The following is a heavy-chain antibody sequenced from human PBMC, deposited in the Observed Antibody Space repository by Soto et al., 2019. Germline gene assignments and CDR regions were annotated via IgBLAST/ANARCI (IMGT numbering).Heavy chain of an antibody. D-gene: IGHD6-13*01. V-gene: IGHV2-70*11. J-gene: IGHJ4*02. Sequence: TLSLTCTVSGGSISNYYWSWIRQPPGKALEWLARIDWDDDKYYSTSLKTRLTISKDTSKNQVVLTMTNMDPVDTATYYCARIPSSYSSWYYFDYWGQGTLVTVSS. CDR1: GGSISNYYW. CDR3: ARIPSSYSSWYYFDY. CDR2: IDWDDDK.